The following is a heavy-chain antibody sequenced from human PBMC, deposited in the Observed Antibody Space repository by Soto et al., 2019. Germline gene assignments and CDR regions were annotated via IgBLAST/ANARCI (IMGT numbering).Heavy chain of an antibody. CDR3: ARELEDCSSTSCYYYYYGMDV. CDR1: GFTFSSYA. V-gene: IGHV3-30-3*01. J-gene: IGHJ6*02. Sequence: GGSLRLSCAASGFTFSSYAMHWVRQAPGKGLEWVAVISYDGSNKYYADSVKGRFTISRDNSKNTLYLQMNSLRAEDTAVYYCARELEDCSSTSCYYYYYGMDVWGQGTTVTVSS. CDR2: ISYDGSNK. D-gene: IGHD2-2*01.